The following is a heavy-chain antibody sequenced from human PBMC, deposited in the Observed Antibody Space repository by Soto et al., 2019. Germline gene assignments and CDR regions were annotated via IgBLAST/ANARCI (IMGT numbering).Heavy chain of an antibody. D-gene: IGHD3-22*01. CDR1: GYSFRFYG. Sequence: QIQLVQSGAEWRKPGASVKVSCKASGYSFRFYGINWVRQAPGQGLEWMGWINPSDGNRNFAHKFEDRVTMTTATSTNTVFLELRSLKSDDTAIYYCARDRLRGYDSSGFYSWGQGTMVTVSS. CDR2: INPSDGNR. V-gene: IGHV1-18*01. J-gene: IGHJ4*02. CDR3: ARDRLRGYDSSGFYS.